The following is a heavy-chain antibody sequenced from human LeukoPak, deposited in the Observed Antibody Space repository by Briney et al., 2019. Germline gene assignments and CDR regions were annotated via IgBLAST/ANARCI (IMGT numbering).Heavy chain of an antibody. CDR3: AKVGDGYNSIDY. V-gene: IGHV3-48*03. CDR1: GFTFSSYE. D-gene: IGHD5-24*01. Sequence: GSLRLSCLVSGFTFSSYEMNWVRQGPGKGLEWVSYISTGGSTIHYADSVKGRFTISRDNSKNTLYLQMNSLRAEDTAVYYCAKVGDGYNSIDYWGQGTLVTVSS. J-gene: IGHJ4*02. CDR2: ISTGGSTI.